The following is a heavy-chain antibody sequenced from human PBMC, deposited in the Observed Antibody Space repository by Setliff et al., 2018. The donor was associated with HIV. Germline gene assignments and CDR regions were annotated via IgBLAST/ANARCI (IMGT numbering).Heavy chain of an antibody. V-gene: IGHV4-39*07. Sequence: PSETLSLTCTVSGGSISSSSHYWGWLRQPPGKGLEWIGSIYFTGSSDNNPSLKSRVTLSVDTSKHQFSLKLSSVTAADTAVYYCARVQMAYAAFDVWGQGTMVTVSS. J-gene: IGHJ3*01. CDR2: IYFTGSS. D-gene: IGHD4-17*01. CDR1: GGSISSSSHY. CDR3: ARVQMAYAAFDV.